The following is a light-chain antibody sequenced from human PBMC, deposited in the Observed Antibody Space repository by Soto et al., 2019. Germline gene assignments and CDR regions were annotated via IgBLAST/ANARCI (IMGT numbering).Light chain of an antibody. CDR3: QSYDSSLSGYV. CDR1: SSNIGAGYG. V-gene: IGLV1-40*01. CDR2: GNS. J-gene: IGLJ1*01. Sequence: QSALTPPPSVSGAPGQRVTISCTGSSSNIGAGYGVHWYQQLPGTAPKLLIYGNSNRPSGVPDRFSGSKSGTSASLAITGLQAEDEADHYCQSYDSSLSGYVFGTGTKVTVL.